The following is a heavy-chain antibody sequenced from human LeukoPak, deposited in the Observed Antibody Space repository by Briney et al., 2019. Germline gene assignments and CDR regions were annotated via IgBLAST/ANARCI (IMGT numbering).Heavy chain of an antibody. V-gene: IGHV1-2*02. CDR3: ARVRAYDSSGYQYYFDY. CDR1: GYTFTGYY. CDR2: INPNSGGT. J-gene: IGHJ4*02. Sequence: ASVKVSCKASGYTFTGYYMHWVRQAPGQGLEWMGWINPNSGGTNYAQKFQGRVTVTRDTSISTAYMELSRLRSDDTAVYYCARVRAYDSSGYQYYFDYWGQGTLVTVSS. D-gene: IGHD3-22*01.